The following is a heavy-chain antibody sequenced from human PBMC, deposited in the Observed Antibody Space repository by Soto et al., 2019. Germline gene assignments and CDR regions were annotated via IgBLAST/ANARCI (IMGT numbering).Heavy chain of an antibody. CDR2: ISGSGGST. J-gene: IGHJ4*02. CDR1: GFTFSSYA. V-gene: IGHV3-23*01. D-gene: IGHD5-12*01. Sequence: PGGSLRLSCAASGFTFSSYAMSWVRQAPGKGLEWVSAISGSGGSTYYADSVKGRFTISRDNSKNTLYLQMNSLRAEDTAVYYCAKDSVNIVAIRYLYWGQGTLVTVSS. CDR3: AKDSVNIVAIRYLY.